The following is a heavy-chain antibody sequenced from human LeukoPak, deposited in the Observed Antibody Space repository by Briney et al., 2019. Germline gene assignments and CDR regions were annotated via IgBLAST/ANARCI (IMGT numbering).Heavy chain of an antibody. CDR3: ARVRGYSYYGGYYYYMDV. Sequence: GGSLRLSCAASGFTFSSYWMHWVRQAPGKGMVWVSRINSDGSSTSYADSVKGRFTISRDNAKNTLYLQMNSLRAEDTAVYYCARVRGYSYYGGYYYYMDVWGKGTTVTVSS. V-gene: IGHV3-74*01. J-gene: IGHJ6*03. D-gene: IGHD5-18*01. CDR1: GFTFSSYW. CDR2: INSDGSST.